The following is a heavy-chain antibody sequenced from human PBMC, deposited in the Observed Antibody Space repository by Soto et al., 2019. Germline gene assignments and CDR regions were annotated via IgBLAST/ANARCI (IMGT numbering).Heavy chain of an antibody. CDR3: AKARGYSGYDAEDYFDY. CDR1: GFSFSTYG. V-gene: IGHV3-30*18. J-gene: IGHJ4*02. D-gene: IGHD5-12*01. CDR2: ISYDGSNK. Sequence: QVQLVESGGGVVQPGRSLRLSCAASGFSFSTYGMHWVRQAPGKGLEWVAVISYDGSNKYYADSVKGRFTISRDNSKNTLYLQMKSLRAEDTAVYYCAKARGYSGYDAEDYFDYWGQGTLVTVSS.